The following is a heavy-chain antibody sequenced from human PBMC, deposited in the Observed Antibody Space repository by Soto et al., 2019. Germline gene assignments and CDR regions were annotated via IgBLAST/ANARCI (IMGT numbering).Heavy chain of an antibody. CDR1: GYTFTSYA. CDR2: INAGNGNT. V-gene: IGHV1-3*01. J-gene: IGHJ4*02. Sequence: AASVTVSCQASGYTFTSYAMHWVRQAPGQRLEWMGWINAGNGNTKYSQKFQGRVTITRDTSASTAYMELSSLRSEDTAVYYCARGPLYDFWGGYYPSGILTGYPYYFDYWGQGTLVTVSS. D-gene: IGHD3-3*01. CDR3: ARGPLYDFWGGYYPSGILTGYPYYFDY.